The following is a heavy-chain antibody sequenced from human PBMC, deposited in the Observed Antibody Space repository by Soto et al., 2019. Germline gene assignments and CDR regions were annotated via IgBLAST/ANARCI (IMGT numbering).Heavy chain of an antibody. J-gene: IGHJ5*02. V-gene: IGHV3-30-3*01. CDR3: ARDTSFRRYSGRHGGWFDP. CDR2: ISYGGSNK. Sequence: QVQLVESGGGVVQPGRSLRLSCAASGFTFSSYAMHWVRQAPGKGLEWVAVISYGGSNKYYADSVKGRFTISRDNSKNTRSLQMNSLRAEDTAVYYCARDTSFRRYSGRHGGWFDPWGQGTLVTVSS. D-gene: IGHD1-26*01. CDR1: GFTFSSYA.